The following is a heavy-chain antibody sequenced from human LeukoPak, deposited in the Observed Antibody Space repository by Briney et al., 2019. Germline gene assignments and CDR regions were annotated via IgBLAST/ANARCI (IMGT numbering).Heavy chain of an antibody. CDR3: AKDHDPDSSSWSLYYYYYYMDV. D-gene: IGHD6-13*01. Sequence: GGSLRLSCAASGFTFSSYAMSWVRQAPGKGLEWVANIKQDGSGKYYVDSVKGRFTISRDNAKNSLYLQMNSLRAEDTAVYYCAKDHDPDSSSWSLYYYYYYMDVWGKGTTVTVSS. J-gene: IGHJ6*03. CDR2: IKQDGSGK. V-gene: IGHV3-7*01. CDR1: GFTFSSYA.